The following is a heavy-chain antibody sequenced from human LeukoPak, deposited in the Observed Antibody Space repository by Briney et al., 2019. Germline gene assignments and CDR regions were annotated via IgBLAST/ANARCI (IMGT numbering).Heavy chain of an antibody. CDR3: ARHSYYYDNSGYYSSAEYFQL. Sequence: GESLKISCKGSGYSFTSYWIGWVRQMPGKGLEWMGIIYPGDSETRYSPSFQGQVTISADKSLNNAYLQWSSLKASDTAMYYCARHSYYYDNSGYYSSAEYFQLWGQGTLVTVSS. V-gene: IGHV5-51*01. CDR1: GYSFTSYW. J-gene: IGHJ1*01. D-gene: IGHD3-22*01. CDR2: IYPGDSET.